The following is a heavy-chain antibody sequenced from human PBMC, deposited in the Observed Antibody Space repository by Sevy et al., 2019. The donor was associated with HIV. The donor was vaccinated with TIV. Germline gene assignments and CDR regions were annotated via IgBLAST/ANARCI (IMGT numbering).Heavy chain of an antibody. V-gene: IGHV4-39*02. CDR2: IYYTGST. Sequence: SETLSLTCTVSGDSISSNNFYWGWVRQPPEKGLEWIGSIYYTGSTYYNPSLKSRVTISVDTSKYQFARKLTSVTAADTAVYYCAREAVALDYWGQGTLVTVSS. CDR3: AREAVALDY. D-gene: IGHD6-19*01. CDR1: GDSISSNNFY. J-gene: IGHJ4*01.